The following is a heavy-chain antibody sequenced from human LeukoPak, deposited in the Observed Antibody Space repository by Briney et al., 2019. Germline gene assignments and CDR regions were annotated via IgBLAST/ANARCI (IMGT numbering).Heavy chain of an antibody. V-gene: IGHV3-23*01. CDR2: ISGSGGST. CDR1: GFTFSSYA. Sequence: PGGSLRLSCAASGFTFSSYAMSWVRQAPGKGLEWVSAISGSGGSTYYADSVKGRFTISRDNSKNTLYLQMNSLRAEDTAVYYWAEYWGPYQWEGVYYFDYWGQGTLVTVSS. D-gene: IGHD1-26*01. CDR3: AEYWGPYQWEGVYYFDY. J-gene: IGHJ4*02.